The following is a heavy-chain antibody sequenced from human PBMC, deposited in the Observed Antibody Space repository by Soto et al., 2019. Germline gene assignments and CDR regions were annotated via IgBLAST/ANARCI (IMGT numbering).Heavy chain of an antibody. Sequence: EVQLLESRGGLVKPGGTLRRPCAASGFTFSYYSMNWIRQAPGKGLEWVSSISGSATYIYYADSVKGRFTISRDNAKNTLYLHMNSLRAEDTAVYLCARDRGSHEILIDWFDPWGQGTLVTVSS. CDR2: ISGSATYI. V-gene: IGHV3-21*01. J-gene: IGHJ5*02. CDR1: GFTFSYYS. D-gene: IGHD3-9*01. CDR3: ARDRGSHEILIDWFDP.